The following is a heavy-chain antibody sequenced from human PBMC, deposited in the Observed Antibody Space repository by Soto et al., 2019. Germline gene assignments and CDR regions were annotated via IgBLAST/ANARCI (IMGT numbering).Heavy chain of an antibody. CDR1: GFTVSSNY. J-gene: IGHJ4*02. V-gene: IGHV3-66*01. D-gene: IGHD2-8*01. CDR3: ARGLVYAKRKYYFDY. CDR2: IYSGGST. Sequence: GGSLRLSCAASGFTVSSNYMSWVRQAPGKGLEWVSVIYSGGSTYYADSVKGRFTISRDNSKNTLYLQMNSLRAEDTAVYYCARGLVYAKRKYYFDYWGQGTLVTVSS.